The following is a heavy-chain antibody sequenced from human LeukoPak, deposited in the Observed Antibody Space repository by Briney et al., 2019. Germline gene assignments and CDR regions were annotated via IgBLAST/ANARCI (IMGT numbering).Heavy chain of an antibody. Sequence: SETLSLTCAVYGGSFSGYYWSWIRQPPGKGLEWIGEINHSGSTNYNPSLKSRVTISVDTSKNQFSLKLSSVTAADTAVYYCARRGYGSYYMDVWGKGTTVTVSS. CDR2: INHSGST. CDR1: GGSFSGYY. D-gene: IGHD3-10*01. J-gene: IGHJ6*03. V-gene: IGHV4-34*01. CDR3: ARRGYGSYYMDV.